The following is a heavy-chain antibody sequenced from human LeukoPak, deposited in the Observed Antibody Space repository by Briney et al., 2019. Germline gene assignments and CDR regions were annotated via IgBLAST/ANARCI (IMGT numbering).Heavy chain of an antibody. V-gene: IGHV3-33*06. Sequence: GGSLRLSCAASGFTFSNYGMHWVRQAPGKGLEWVAVIWYDGTNKFYADSVKGRFTISRDISKNALYLQMNSLTVEDTAVYYCTKSGSAWAFFQDWGQGTLVTVSS. CDR1: GFTFSNYG. J-gene: IGHJ1*01. CDR3: TKSGSAWAFFQD. D-gene: IGHD2-15*01. CDR2: IWYDGTNK.